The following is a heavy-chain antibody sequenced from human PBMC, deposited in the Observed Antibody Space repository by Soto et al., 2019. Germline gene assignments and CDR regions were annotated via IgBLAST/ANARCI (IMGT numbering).Heavy chain of an antibody. Sequence: GGSLRLSCAASGFTFSSYSMNWVRQAPGKGLEWVSSISSSSSYIYYADSVKGRFTISRDNAKNSLYLQMNSLRAEDTVVYYCARDRDGSGSYYKPYAFDIWGQGTMVTVSS. CDR3: ARDRDGSGSYYKPYAFDI. CDR2: ISSSSSYI. CDR1: GFTFSSYS. V-gene: IGHV3-21*01. D-gene: IGHD3-10*01. J-gene: IGHJ3*02.